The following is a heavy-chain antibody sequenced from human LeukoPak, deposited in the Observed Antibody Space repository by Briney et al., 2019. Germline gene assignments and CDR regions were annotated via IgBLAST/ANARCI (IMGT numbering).Heavy chain of an antibody. D-gene: IGHD5-18*01. Sequence: GISLRLSCAASGFTFSSYGMHWVRQARGKGLEWVAVIWYDGSNKYYADSVKGRFTISRDNSKNTLYLQMNSLRAEDTAVYYCAGARRGYSYGHLDYWGQGTLVTVSS. J-gene: IGHJ4*02. V-gene: IGHV3-33*01. CDR3: AGARRGYSYGHLDY. CDR2: IWYDGSNK. CDR1: GFTFSSYG.